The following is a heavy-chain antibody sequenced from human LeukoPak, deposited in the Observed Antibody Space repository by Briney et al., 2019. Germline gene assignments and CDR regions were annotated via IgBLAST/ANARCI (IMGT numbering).Heavy chain of an antibody. CDR3: AKVVAGYSYGYDY. J-gene: IGHJ4*02. CDR2: ISSDGSIT. CDR1: GFTFSTYW. V-gene: IGHV3-74*01. Sequence: GGSLRLSCAASGFTFSTYWMHWVRQAPGKGLVWVSRISSDGSITGYADSVKGRFTISRDNAKNTLYLQMNSLRAEDTAVYYCAKVVAGYSYGYDYWGQGTLVTVSS. D-gene: IGHD5-18*01.